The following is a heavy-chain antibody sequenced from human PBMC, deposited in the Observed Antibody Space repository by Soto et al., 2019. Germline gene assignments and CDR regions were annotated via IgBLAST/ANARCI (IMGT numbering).Heavy chain of an antibody. V-gene: IGHV1-18*01. CDR3: ARVVPHSITMIESHWYFDL. D-gene: IGHD3-22*01. Sequence: ASVKVSCKASGYTFTSYGISWVRQAPGQGLEWMGWISAYNGNTNYAQKLQGRVTMTTDTSRSKAYMELRSLRSDDTAVYYCARVVPHSITMIESHWYFDLWGRGTLVTVSS. CDR2: ISAYNGNT. CDR1: GYTFTSYG. J-gene: IGHJ2*01.